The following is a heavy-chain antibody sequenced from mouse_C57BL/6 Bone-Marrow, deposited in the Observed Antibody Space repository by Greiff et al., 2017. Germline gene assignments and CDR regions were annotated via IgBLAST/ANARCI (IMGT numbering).Heavy chain of an antibody. CDR3: AAYYGNYWYFDV. Sequence: EVHLVESEGGLVQPGSSMKLSCTASGFTFSDYYMAWVRQVPEKGLEWVANINYDGSSTYYLDSLKSRFIISRDNAKNILYLQMSSLKSEDTATYYCAAYYGNYWYFDVWGTGTTVTGSS. J-gene: IGHJ1*03. CDR1: GFTFSDYY. V-gene: IGHV5-16*01. D-gene: IGHD2-10*01. CDR2: INYDGSST.